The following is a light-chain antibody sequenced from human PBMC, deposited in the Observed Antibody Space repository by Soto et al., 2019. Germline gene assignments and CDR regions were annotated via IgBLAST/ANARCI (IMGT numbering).Light chain of an antibody. J-gene: IGKJ2*01. CDR3: QQYGSSSFT. Sequence: EIVLTQSPATLSLSPGEGATLSCRASHSVASTYLAWYQQKPGLAPRLIIYGASNRASGTPDRFSGGGFGTDFPLTISRLEPEDFAVYYCQQYGSSSFTFGQGTKLEIK. CDR1: HSVASTY. CDR2: GAS. V-gene: IGKV3-20*01.